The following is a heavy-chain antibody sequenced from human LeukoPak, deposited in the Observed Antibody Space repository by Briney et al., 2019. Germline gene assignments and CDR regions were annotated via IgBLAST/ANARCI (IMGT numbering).Heavy chain of an antibody. V-gene: IGHV4-34*01. CDR2: INHSGST. CDR3: ARYSGMGYSPGTYSNS. Sequence: PSETLSLTCVVYGGSFSGYYWSWIRQPPGKGLEWIGEINHSGSTNYNPSLKSRLTISVDTSRNQFSLKLSSVSAADTAVYYCARYSGMGYSPGTYSNSWGQGTRVTVSS. D-gene: IGHD1-26*01. J-gene: IGHJ4*02. CDR1: GGSFSGYY.